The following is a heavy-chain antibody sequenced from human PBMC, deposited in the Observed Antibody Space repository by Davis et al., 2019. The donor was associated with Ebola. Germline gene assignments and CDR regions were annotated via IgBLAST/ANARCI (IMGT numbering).Heavy chain of an antibody. CDR3: AKRGRQGRGTTDFDN. J-gene: IGHJ4*02. CDR2: ISGSGYST. CDR1: GFTFSTYW. V-gene: IGHV3-23*01. Sequence: GESLKISCAASGFTFSTYWMSWVRQAPGKGLEWVSAISGSGYSTYYADSVKGRFTISRDNSRNTLDLQMSEVRAEDTAIYYCAKRGRQGRGTTDFDNWGQGTRVTVSS. D-gene: IGHD1-7*01.